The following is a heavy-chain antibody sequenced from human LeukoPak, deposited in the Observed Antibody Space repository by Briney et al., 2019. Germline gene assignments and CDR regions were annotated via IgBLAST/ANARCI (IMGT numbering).Heavy chain of an antibody. CDR2: IYTSGST. CDR1: GGSISSGSYY. V-gene: IGHV4-61*02. J-gene: IGHJ3*02. Sequence: SETLSLTCTVSGGSISSGSYYWSWIRQPAGKGLEWIGRIYTSGSTNYNPSLKSRVTISVDTSKNQFSLKLSSVPAADTAVYYCARGPTRAIGFDIWGQGTTVTVS. CDR3: ARGPTRAIGFDI.